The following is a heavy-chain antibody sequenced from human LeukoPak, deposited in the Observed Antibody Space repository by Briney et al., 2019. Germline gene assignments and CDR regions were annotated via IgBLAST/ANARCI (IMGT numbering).Heavy chain of an antibody. CDR3: GSYYDYYYYMDV. V-gene: IGHV4-39*01. Sequence: SETLSLTCTVSGGSISSSSYYGRWIRQPPGKGLEWIGRIYHSGSTYYNPSLKSRVTISVDTSKNQFSLKLSSVTAADTAVYYCGSYYDYYYYMDVWGKGTTVTVSS. J-gene: IGHJ6*03. CDR1: GGSISSSSYY. CDR2: IYHSGST.